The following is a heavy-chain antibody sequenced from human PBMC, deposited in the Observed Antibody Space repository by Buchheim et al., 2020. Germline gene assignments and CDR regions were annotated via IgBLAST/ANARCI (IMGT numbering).Heavy chain of an antibody. CDR2: ISYDGSNK. J-gene: IGHJ4*02. Sequence: QVQLVESGGGVVQPGRSLRLSCVASGFAFSSYAMHWVRQAPGKGLEWVTVISYDGSNKYYADSVKGRFTISRDNSKKTLYLQMNSLRAEDTAVYYCVRYYGDYSLDYWGQGTL. CDR3: VRYYGDYSLDY. CDR1: GFAFSSYA. V-gene: IGHV3-30-3*01. D-gene: IGHD4-17*01.